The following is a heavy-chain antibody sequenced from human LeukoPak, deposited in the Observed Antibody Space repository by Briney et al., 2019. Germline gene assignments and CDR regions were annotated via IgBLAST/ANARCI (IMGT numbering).Heavy chain of an antibody. Sequence: ASVKVSCKASGGTFSSYAISWVRQAPGQGLEWMGIINPSGGSTSYAQKFQGRVTMTRDTSTSTVYMELSSLRSEDTAVYYCARGRNAYYDFWSGGTGGMDVWGQGTTVTVSS. CDR3: ARGRNAYYDFWSGGTGGMDV. J-gene: IGHJ6*02. D-gene: IGHD3-3*01. CDR2: INPSGGST. V-gene: IGHV1-46*01. CDR1: GGTFSSYA.